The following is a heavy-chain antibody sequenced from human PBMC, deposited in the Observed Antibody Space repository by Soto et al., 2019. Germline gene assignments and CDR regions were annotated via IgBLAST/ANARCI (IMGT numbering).Heavy chain of an antibody. CDR2: ISWNSGSI. Sequence: GGSLGLSCAASGFTFDDYSMHWVRQAPGKGLEWVSGISWNSGSIGYADSVKGRFTISRDNAKNSLYLQMNSLRAEDTALYYCAKEVGYCSGGSCYSGFYDYWGQGTLVTVSS. CDR3: AKEVGYCSGGSCYSGFYDY. J-gene: IGHJ4*02. D-gene: IGHD2-15*01. CDR1: GFTFDDYS. V-gene: IGHV3-9*01.